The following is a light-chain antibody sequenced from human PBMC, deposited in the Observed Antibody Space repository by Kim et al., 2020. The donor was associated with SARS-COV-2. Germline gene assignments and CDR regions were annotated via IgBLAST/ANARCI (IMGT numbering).Light chain of an antibody. CDR1: QGIRRW. V-gene: IGKV1-12*01. CDR3: QQANSCS. J-gene: IGKJ3*01. CDR2: AAS. Sequence: VCASVGDRVNITCRASQGIRRWLAWYQQKPGKAPKLLIYAASSLQSGVPSRFSGSGSGTEFTHTISSLQPEDFATYYCQQANSCSFGPGNKVDIK.